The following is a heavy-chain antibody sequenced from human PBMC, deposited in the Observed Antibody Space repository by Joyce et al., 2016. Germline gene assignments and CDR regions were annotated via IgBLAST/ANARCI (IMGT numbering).Heavy chain of an antibody. CDR1: GFHFRSYG. CDR3: AKSLDFWTGSPCDY. CDR2: ITYDGTNE. V-gene: IGHV3-30*18. D-gene: IGHD3/OR15-3a*01. Sequence: QVQLVESGRGLVQPGRSLRLSCVASGFHFRSYGMHWVRQAPGKGLEWVAVITYDGTNEWYGESVQGRFTISRDNSKKTLYLQMNSLRGDDTAVYYCAKSLDFWTGSPCDYWGQGTLVTVSS. J-gene: IGHJ4*02.